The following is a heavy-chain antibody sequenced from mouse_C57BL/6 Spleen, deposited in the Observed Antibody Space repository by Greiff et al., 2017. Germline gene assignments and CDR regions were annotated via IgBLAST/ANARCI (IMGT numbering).Heavy chain of an antibody. Sequence: VHLVESGPGLVAPSQSLSITCTVSGFSLTSYGVHWVRQPPGKGLEWLVVIWSDGSTTYNSALKSRLSISKDNSKSQVFLKMNSLQTDDTAMYYCARDGYYPYYYAMDYWGQGTSVTVSS. D-gene: IGHD2-3*01. CDR3: ARDGYYPYYYAMDY. J-gene: IGHJ4*01. CDR2: IWSDGST. CDR1: GFSLTSYG. V-gene: IGHV2-6*03.